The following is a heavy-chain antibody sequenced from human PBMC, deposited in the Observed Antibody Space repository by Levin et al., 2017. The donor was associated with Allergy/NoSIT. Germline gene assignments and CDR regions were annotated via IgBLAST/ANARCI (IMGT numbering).Heavy chain of an antibody. CDR3: AKDHGMIRGIIEY. Sequence: GGSLRLSCAASGFTFRSFGLYWVRQTPGKGLEWVAVISYDGNKKDYTDSVKGRFTISRDNSKNTLYLQMNSLRIEDTAVYYCAKDHGMIRGIIEYWGQGALVTVSS. CDR2: ISYDGNKK. CDR1: GFTFRSFG. V-gene: IGHV3-30*18. D-gene: IGHD3-10*01. J-gene: IGHJ4*02.